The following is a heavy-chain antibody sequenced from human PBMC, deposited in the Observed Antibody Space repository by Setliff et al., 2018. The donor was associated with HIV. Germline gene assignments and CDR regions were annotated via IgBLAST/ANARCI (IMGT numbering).Heavy chain of an antibody. D-gene: IGHD3-10*01. Sequence: KASETLSLTCTVSGGSISSHYWSWIRQPPGKGLEWIGNVYYSGNTNYNPSLKSRVTISLDTSKNQFSLKLTSVTAADTAFYYCAKDTVYGSGTFDIWGQGTMVTVSS. V-gene: IGHV4-59*11. CDR1: GGSISSHY. CDR3: AKDTVYGSGTFDI. CDR2: VYYSGNT. J-gene: IGHJ3*02.